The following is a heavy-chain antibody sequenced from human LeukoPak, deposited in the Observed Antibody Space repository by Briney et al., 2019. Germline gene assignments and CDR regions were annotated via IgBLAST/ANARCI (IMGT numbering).Heavy chain of an antibody. CDR1: GGSISSNY. CDR2: MSYSGHS. J-gene: IGHJ3*02. D-gene: IGHD1-26*01. V-gene: IGHV4-59*01. CDR3: ATIVRGGASFDI. Sequence: SETLSLTCTVSGGSISSNYCSWIRQSPGKGLEWIAYMSYSGHSNSNPSLRSRVTTSVDTSKNQFSLRLNTVTAADTAVYYGATIVRGGASFDIWGRGTMVTVSS.